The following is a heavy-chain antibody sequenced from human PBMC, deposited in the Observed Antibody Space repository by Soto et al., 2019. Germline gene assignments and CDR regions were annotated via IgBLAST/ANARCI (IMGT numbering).Heavy chain of an antibody. D-gene: IGHD3-10*01. CDR2: IYYSGST. Sequence: QVQLQESGPGLVKPSQTLSLTCTVSGGSISSGDYYWSWIRQHPGKGLEWIGYIYYSGSTYYNPSLRRRVTISVDASKNQFSLKLSSVTAADTAVYYCARDVPPGRGSPNSYYYGMDVWGQGTTVTVSS. J-gene: IGHJ6*02. CDR3: ARDVPPGRGSPNSYYYGMDV. CDR1: GGSISSGDYY. V-gene: IGHV4-31*03.